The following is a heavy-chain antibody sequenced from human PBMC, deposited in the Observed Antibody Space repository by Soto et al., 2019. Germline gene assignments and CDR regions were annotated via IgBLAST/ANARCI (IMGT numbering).Heavy chain of an antibody. CDR2: ISSSGSTI. CDR3: ASNPLYDFWSGYYDLNWFDP. J-gene: IGHJ5*02. V-gene: IGHV3-48*03. D-gene: IGHD3-3*01. Sequence: PGGSLRLSCAASGFTFSSYEMNWVRQAPGKGLEWVSYISSSGSTIYYADSVKGRFTISRDNAKNSLYLQMNSLRAEDTAVYYCASNPLYDFWSGYYDLNWFDPWGQGTLVT. CDR1: GFTFSSYE.